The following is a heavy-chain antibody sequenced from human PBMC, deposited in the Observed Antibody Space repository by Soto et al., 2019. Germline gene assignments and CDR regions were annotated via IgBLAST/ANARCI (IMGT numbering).Heavy chain of an antibody. CDR2: LNGGTGQT. D-gene: IGHD1-1*01. J-gene: IGHJ6*02. Sequence: GASVKVSCNTSGYTFSTYAMHWVRQAPGQSLEWMGWLNGGTGQTRYSQKFQDRVIITRDTSASTGYMELSSLTSEDTAVYYCARGKGMEENYFYYGLDIWGQGTTVTVSS. V-gene: IGHV1-3*01. CDR3: ARGKGMEENYFYYGLDI. CDR1: GYTFSTYA.